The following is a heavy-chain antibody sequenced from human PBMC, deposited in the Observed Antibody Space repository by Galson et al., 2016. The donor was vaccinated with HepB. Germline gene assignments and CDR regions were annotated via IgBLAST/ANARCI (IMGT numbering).Heavy chain of an antibody. Sequence: SLRLSCAASGINFNVAWMNWVRQVPGKGLEWVGRIRRQSDGGTSAYAAPVKGRIVISRDDSQNMLFLQMNSLKTEDTAVYYCVTGGGNYGFDFWGQGALVTVSS. D-gene: IGHD1-26*01. J-gene: IGHJ4*02. CDR3: VTGGGNYGFDF. CDR2: IRRQSDGGTS. CDR1: GINFNVAW. V-gene: IGHV3-15*07.